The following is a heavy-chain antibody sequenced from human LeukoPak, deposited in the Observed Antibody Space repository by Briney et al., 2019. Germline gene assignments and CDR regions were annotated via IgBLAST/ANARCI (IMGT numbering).Heavy chain of an antibody. D-gene: IGHD5-18*01. CDR3: VRVRDTTMPYYFDY. CDR2: IYYSGST. J-gene: IGHJ4*02. CDR1: GGSISSYY. V-gene: IGHV4-59*01. Sequence: PSETLSLTCTVSGGSISSYYWSWIRQPPGKGLDWIGYIYYSGSTNYNPSLKSRVTISVDTSQNRFSLKLRSVTAADTAVYYCVRVRDTTMPYYFDYWGQGILVTVSS.